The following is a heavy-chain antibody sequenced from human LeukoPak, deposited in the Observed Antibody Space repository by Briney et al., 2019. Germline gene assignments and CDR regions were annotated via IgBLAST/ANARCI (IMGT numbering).Heavy chain of an antibody. V-gene: IGHV3-21*01. J-gene: IGHJ3*02. CDR3: ARDRAAAGIGDAFDI. CDR2: ISSSSSYI. CDR1: GFSFGSYN. D-gene: IGHD6-13*01. Sequence: PGGSLRLSCAASGFSFGSYNMHWVRQAPGKGLEWVSSISSSSSYIYYADSVKGRFTISRDNAKSPLYLQMNSLRAEDTAVYYCARDRAAAGIGDAFDIWGQGTMATVSS.